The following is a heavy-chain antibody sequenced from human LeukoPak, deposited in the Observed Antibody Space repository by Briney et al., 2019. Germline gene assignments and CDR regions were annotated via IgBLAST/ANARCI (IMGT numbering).Heavy chain of an antibody. CDR2: IYYSGST. Sequence: PSETLSLTCTVSGGSTSSGGYYWSWIRQHPGKGLEWIGYIYYSGSTYYNPSLKSRVTISVDTSKNQFSLKLSSVTAADTAVYYCARGKAIGYYDFWSGSNNWFDPWGQGTLVTVSS. J-gene: IGHJ5*02. CDR3: ARGKAIGYYDFWSGSNNWFDP. V-gene: IGHV4-31*03. CDR1: GGSTSSGGYY. D-gene: IGHD3-3*01.